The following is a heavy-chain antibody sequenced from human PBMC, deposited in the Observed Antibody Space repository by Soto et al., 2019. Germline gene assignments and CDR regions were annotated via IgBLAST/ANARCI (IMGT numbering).Heavy chain of an antibody. V-gene: IGHV3-74*01. CDR3: ARGRDYGFLRDFDGMDV. CDR1: GFTFSSYW. Sequence: EVQLVESGGGLVQPGGSLRLSCAAYGFTFSSYWMHWVRQAPGKGLVWVSRINSDGSSTSYADSVKGRFTISRDNAKNTLYLQMNSLRAEDTAVYYCARGRDYGFLRDFDGMDVWGQGTTVIVSS. J-gene: IGHJ6*02. D-gene: IGHD4-17*01. CDR2: INSDGSST.